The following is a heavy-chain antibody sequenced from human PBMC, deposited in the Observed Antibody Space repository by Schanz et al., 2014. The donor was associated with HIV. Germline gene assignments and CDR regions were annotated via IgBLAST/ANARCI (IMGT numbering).Heavy chain of an antibody. CDR2: IDCSNGDT. Sequence: QVHLVQSGAEVRRPGASVKVSCMASGYTFTNYYIHWVRQAPGQGPEWMGWIDCSNGDTYYKKKFRGMVTMTRDTPITTVFMELSGLRSDDTAVYFCARNEFRLLPFDFWGQGTLVSVSS. CDR1: GYTFTNYY. CDR3: ARNEFRLLPFDF. V-gene: IGHV1-2*02. D-gene: IGHD2-21*02. J-gene: IGHJ4*02.